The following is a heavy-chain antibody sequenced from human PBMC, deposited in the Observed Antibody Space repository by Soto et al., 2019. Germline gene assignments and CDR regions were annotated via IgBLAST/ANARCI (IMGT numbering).Heavy chain of an antibody. CDR1: GFTFSSYA. V-gene: IGHV3-23*01. D-gene: IGHD3-9*01. CDR3: AKALRYFDWLVRPWNAMDV. CDR2: ISGSGSNT. Sequence: XVSLRLSGAASGFTFSSYAMSGVREAPGKGLEWVSAISGSGSNTYYADSVKGRFTISRDNSKNTLFLQMNSLRAEDTAVYYCAKALRYFDWLVRPWNAMDVWGQGTTVTVSS. J-gene: IGHJ6*02.